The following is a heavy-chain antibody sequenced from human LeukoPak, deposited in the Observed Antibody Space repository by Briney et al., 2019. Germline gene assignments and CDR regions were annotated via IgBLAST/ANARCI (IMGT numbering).Heavy chain of an antibody. V-gene: IGHV1-69*01. D-gene: IGHD1-26*01. CDR3: ARGMSGSYYYFDY. CDR2: IIPIFGTA. CDR1: GGTFSSYA. Sequence: VNVSFKASGGTFSSYAISWVRQAPGQGLEWMGGIIPIFGTANYAQKFQGRVTITADGSTSTAYMELSSLRSEDTAGYYCARGMSGSYYYFDYWGQGTLVTVSS. J-gene: IGHJ4*02.